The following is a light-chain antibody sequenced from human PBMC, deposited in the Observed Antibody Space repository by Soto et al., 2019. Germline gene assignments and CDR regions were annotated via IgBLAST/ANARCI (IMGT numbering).Light chain of an antibody. V-gene: IGLV1-44*01. CDR3: AVWDDSLNGWV. J-gene: IGLJ3*02. CDR1: SSNIGSNT. Sequence: QSALTQAPSASGTPGQRVTISCSGSSSNIGSNTVNWYQQLPGTAPKLLIYNNAQRPSGVPDRFSGSKSGTSASLAIGGLQSEDEADYYCAVWDDSLNGWVFGGGTKLTVL. CDR2: NNA.